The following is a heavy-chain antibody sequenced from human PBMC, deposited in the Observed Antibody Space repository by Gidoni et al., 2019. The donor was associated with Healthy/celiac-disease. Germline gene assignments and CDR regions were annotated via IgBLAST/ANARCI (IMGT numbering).Heavy chain of an antibody. CDR3: AKTGGLGELSLYREILNFDY. Sequence: EVQLLESGGGLVQPGGSLRLSCAASGFTFSSYAMSWVRQAPGKGLEWVSAISGSGGSTYYADSVKGRFTISRDNSKNTLYLQMNSLRAEDTAVYYCAKTGGLGELSLYREILNFDYWGQGTLVTVSS. CDR2: ISGSGGST. D-gene: IGHD3-16*02. V-gene: IGHV3-23*01. CDR1: GFTFSSYA. J-gene: IGHJ4*02.